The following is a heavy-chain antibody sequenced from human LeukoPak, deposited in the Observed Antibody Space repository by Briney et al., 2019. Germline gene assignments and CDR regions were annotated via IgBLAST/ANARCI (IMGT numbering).Heavy chain of an antibody. D-gene: IGHD4-17*01. CDR1: GFFFSTYG. V-gene: IGHV3-33*01. Sequence: GTSLRLSCAAPGFFFSTYGMHWVRQAPGKGLEWVAVIWSHGNTKKYADSVTGRFTISRDNSKNTLYLEMNTQRAEDTAMYYCARDDDYDDHNSFDMWGQGTMVTVSS. CDR3: ARDDDYDDHNSFDM. J-gene: IGHJ3*02. CDR2: IWSHGNTK.